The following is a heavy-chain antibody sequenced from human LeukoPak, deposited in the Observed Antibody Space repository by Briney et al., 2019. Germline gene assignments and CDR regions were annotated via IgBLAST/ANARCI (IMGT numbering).Heavy chain of an antibody. V-gene: IGHV3-30*18. CDR2: ISYDGSNK. J-gene: IGHJ4*02. Sequence: PGRSLRLSCAASGFTFSSCGMHWVRQAPGKGLEWVAVISYDGSNKYYADSVKGRFTISRDNSKNTLYLQMNSLRAEDTAVYYCAKDLGYWGQGTLVTVSS. CDR1: GFTFSSCG. CDR3: AKDLGY.